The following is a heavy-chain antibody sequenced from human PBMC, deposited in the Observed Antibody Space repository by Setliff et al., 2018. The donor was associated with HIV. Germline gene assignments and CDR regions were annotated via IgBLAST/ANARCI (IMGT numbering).Heavy chain of an antibody. CDR3: ARDNSYYYGSGSHYWYGMDV. CDR2: IYYSGST. CDR1: GGSFSGYY. J-gene: IGHJ6*01. D-gene: IGHD3-10*01. V-gene: IGHV4-59*12. Sequence: PSETLSLTCAVYGGSFSGYYWTWIRQPPGKGLEWIGYIYYSGSTNYNPSFRSRVTISVDTSKNQFSLKLSSVTAADTAVYYCARDNSYYYGSGSHYWYGMDVWGQGTTVTVSS.